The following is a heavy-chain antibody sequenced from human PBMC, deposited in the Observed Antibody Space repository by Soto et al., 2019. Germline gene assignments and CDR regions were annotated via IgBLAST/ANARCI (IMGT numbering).Heavy chain of an antibody. CDR3: ARDTVTSLTPYQGFYYYGMDV. CDR1: GFPFSSYT. J-gene: IGHJ6*02. Sequence: GGSLRLSCTASGFPFSSYTMHWLRRAPGKGLEWVGIISFDGSGKYYADWLKGRIVISRDNSKDSLYLQMDTLRPDDTAIYYCARDTVTSLTPYQGFYYYGMDVWGQGTTVTVSS. CDR2: ISFDGSGK. V-gene: IGHV3-30*09. D-gene: IGHD2-2*01.